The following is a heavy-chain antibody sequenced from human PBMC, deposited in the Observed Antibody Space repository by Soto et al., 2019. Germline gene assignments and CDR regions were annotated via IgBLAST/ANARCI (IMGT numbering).Heavy chain of an antibody. J-gene: IGHJ4*02. V-gene: IGHV1-69*01. CDR1: GGTFSSYA. D-gene: IGHD6-13*01. Sequence: QVQLVQSGAEVKKPGSSVKVSCKASGGTFSSYAISWVRQAPGQGLEWMGGIIPIFGTANYAQKFQGRVTISADESTSTAYMELSRLRSEDTAVYYCARSPPIAAAAPRGDYFDYWGQGTLVTVSS. CDR2: IIPIFGTA. CDR3: ARSPPIAAAAPRGDYFDY.